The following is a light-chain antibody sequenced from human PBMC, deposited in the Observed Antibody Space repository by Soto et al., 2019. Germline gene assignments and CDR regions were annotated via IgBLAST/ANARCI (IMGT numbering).Light chain of an antibody. J-gene: IGKJ5*01. CDR3: QQSYNSPPIT. Sequence: IQLTQSPSSLSASVGDRVTITCRAGQNIFSSLNWYQQKPGEAPKLLIYAASGLQSGVPSRFSGSGSGTDFTLTITSLQPEDFATYYCQQSYNSPPITFGQGTRLEIK. V-gene: IGKV1-39*01. CDR1: QNIFSS. CDR2: AAS.